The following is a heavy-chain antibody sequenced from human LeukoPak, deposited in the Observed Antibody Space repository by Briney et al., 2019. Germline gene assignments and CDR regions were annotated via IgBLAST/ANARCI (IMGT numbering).Heavy chain of an antibody. CDR1: GGTFSSHA. D-gene: IGHD6-19*01. CDR3: ARGSSGWYHYYYMDV. J-gene: IGHJ6*03. Sequence: GASVKVSCKASGGTFSSHAISWVRQAPGQGLEWMGGIIPIFGTANYAQKLQGRVTITADESTSTAYMELSRLRSEDTAVYYCARGSSGWYHYYYMDVWGKGTTVTVSS. CDR2: IIPIFGTA. V-gene: IGHV1-69*13.